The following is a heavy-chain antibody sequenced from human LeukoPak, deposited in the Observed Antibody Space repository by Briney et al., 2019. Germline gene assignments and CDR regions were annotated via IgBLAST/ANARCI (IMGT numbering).Heavy chain of an antibody. V-gene: IGHV3-7*01. CDR2: IKDDGSDK. CDR1: GFTFSSAL. D-gene: IGHD3-16*01. CDR3: ADLGSRD. J-gene: IGHJ4*02. Sequence: PGGSLRLSCAASGFTFSSALMTWVRQAPGKGLEWVATIKDDGSDKYYVDPVKGRFTISRDNAKKSLWLQMNSLRVEDTAMYYCADLGSRDWGQGTLVTVSS.